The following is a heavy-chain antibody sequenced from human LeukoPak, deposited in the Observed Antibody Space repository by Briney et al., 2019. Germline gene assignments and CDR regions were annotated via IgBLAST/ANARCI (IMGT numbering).Heavy chain of an antibody. CDR3: ARVASYDFWSDQYAPFYYYYYMDV. CDR2: ISSSSSYI. Sequence: GGSLRLSCAASGFTFSSYSMNWVRQAPGKGLEWVSSISSSSSYIYYADSVKGRFTISRDNAKNSLYLQMNSLRAEDTAVYYCARVASYDFWSDQYAPFYYYYYMDVWGKGTTVTVSS. CDR1: GFTFSSYS. D-gene: IGHD3-3*01. V-gene: IGHV3-21*01. J-gene: IGHJ6*03.